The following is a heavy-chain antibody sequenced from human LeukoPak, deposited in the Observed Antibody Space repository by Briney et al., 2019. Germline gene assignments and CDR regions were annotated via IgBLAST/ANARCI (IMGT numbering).Heavy chain of an antibody. CDR1: GGSISSYY. CDR3: ARDFTIFGVVILLNWFDP. CDR2: IYTSGST. V-gene: IGHV4-4*07. J-gene: IGHJ5*02. D-gene: IGHD3-3*01. Sequence: SETLSLTCTVSGGSISSYYWSWIRQPAGKGLEWIGRIYTSGSTNYNPSLKSRVTISVDTSKNQFSLKLSSVTAADTAVYYCARDFTIFGVVILLNWFDPWGQGTLVTVSS.